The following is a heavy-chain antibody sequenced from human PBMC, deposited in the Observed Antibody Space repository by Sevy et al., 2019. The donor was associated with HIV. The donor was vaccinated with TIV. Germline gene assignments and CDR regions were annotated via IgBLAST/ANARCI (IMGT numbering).Heavy chain of an antibody. D-gene: IGHD3-10*01. CDR2: ISSSGSTI. Sequence: GGSLRLSCAASGFTFSDYYMSWIRQAPGKGLEWVSYISSSGSTIYYADSVKGRFTISRDNAKNSLYLQMNSLRAEDTAVYYCARERRFYGSGSYALGWFDPWGQGTLVTVSS. V-gene: IGHV3-11*01. J-gene: IGHJ5*02. CDR1: GFTFSDYY. CDR3: ARERRFYGSGSYALGWFDP.